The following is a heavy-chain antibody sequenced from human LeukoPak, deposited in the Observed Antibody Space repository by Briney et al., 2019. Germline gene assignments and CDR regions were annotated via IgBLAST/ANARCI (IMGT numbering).Heavy chain of an antibody. CDR1: GSTFSSYE. Sequence: GGSLRLSCAASGSTFSSYEMNWVRPAPGRGLEWVSYISSIGRTIYYAHSLKGRFNISRDIPKNSLYLEMNSLRSEATAVYYCVRDQLQSYYGMDLWGKGTTVTVSS. V-gene: IGHV3-48*03. CDR3: VRDQLQSYYGMDL. CDR2: ISSIGRTI. J-gene: IGHJ6*04.